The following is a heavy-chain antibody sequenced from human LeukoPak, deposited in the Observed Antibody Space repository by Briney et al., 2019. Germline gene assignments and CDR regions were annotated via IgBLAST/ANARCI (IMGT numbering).Heavy chain of an antibody. CDR3: ARARDYVAYYYYYMDV. Sequence: PSETLSLTCAVYGVSFSGYYWSWIRQPPGKGLEWIGEINHSGSTNYNPSLKSRVTISVDTSKNQFSLKLSSVTAADTAVYYCARARDYVAYYYYYMDVWGKGTTVTVSS. J-gene: IGHJ6*03. V-gene: IGHV4-34*01. CDR1: GVSFSGYY. CDR2: INHSGST. D-gene: IGHD4-17*01.